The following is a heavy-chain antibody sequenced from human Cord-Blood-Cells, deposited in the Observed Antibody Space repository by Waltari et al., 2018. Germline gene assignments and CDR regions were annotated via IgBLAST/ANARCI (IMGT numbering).Heavy chain of an antibody. V-gene: IGHV1-2*02. CDR2: INPNSGGT. D-gene: IGHD6-13*01. J-gene: IGHJ6*02. CDR1: GYTFTGYY. CDR3: AKDKADYYYGMDV. Sequence: QVQLVQSGAEVKNPGASVKVACKASGYTFTGYYMHWVRQAPGQGLEWMGWINPNSGGTNYAQKFQGRVTMTRDTSISTAYMELSRLRSDDTAMYYCAKDKADYYYGMDVWGQGTTVTVSS.